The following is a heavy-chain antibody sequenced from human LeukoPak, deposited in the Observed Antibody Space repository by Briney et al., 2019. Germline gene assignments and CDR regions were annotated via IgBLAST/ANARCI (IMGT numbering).Heavy chain of an antibody. V-gene: IGHV3-53*01. CDR3: AIYDSSAFFDY. Sequence: GGSLRHSCAASGFTVSSNYMSWVRQAPGKGLEWASVIYSGGSTYYADSVKGRFTISRDNSKNTLYLQMNSLRGEDTAVYYCAIYDSSAFFDYWGQGTLVTVSS. J-gene: IGHJ4*02. D-gene: IGHD3-22*01. CDR2: IYSGGST. CDR1: GFTVSSNY.